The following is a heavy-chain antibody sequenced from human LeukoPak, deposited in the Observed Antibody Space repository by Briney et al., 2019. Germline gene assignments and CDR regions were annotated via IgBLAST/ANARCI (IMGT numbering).Heavy chain of an antibody. CDR1: GGSFSGYY. D-gene: IGHD6-13*01. J-gene: IGHJ4*02. CDR3: AGPGSIAAAGSPLWY. V-gene: IGHV4-34*01. CDR2: INHSGST. Sequence: SETLSLTCAVSGGSFSGYYWSWIRPPPGKGLEWIGEINHSGSTNYNPSLKGRVTISVYTSKNQFSLKLSSVTAADTAVYYCAGPGSIAAAGSPLWYWGQGTLVTVSS.